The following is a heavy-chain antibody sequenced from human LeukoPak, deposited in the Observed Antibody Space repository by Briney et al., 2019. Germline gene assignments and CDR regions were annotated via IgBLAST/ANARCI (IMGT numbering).Heavy chain of an antibody. CDR2: ISYDGSNK. Sequence: GGSLRLSCAASGFTFSSYAMHWVRQAPGKGLEWVAVISYDGSNKYYADSVKGRFTISRDNSKNTLYLQMNSLRAEDTAVYYCAKRGPIYSSSPGNYLDYWGQGTLVTVSS. V-gene: IGHV3-30-3*02. CDR1: GFTFSSYA. J-gene: IGHJ4*02. CDR3: AKRGPIYSSSPGNYLDY. D-gene: IGHD6-6*01.